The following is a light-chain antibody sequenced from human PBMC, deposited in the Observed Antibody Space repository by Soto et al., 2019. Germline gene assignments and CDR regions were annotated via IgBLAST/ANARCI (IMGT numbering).Light chain of an antibody. CDR3: QQYNNWPPNT. J-gene: IGKJ1*01. Sequence: ETVMTQSPATLSVSPGERPTLSCRASQSVNSNLAWYQQKPGQAPRLLIYGTSTRATGIPAGFSGSRSGTEFTLTISSLQSEDFAVYYCQQYNNWPPNTFGQETKVEIE. CDR2: GTS. V-gene: IGKV3D-15*01. CDR1: QSVNSN.